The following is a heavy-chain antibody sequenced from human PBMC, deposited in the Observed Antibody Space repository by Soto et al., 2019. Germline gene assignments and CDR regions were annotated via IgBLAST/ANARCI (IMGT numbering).Heavy chain of an antibody. CDR2: ISITDGGST. D-gene: IGHD3-16*01. V-gene: IGHV3-23*01. CDR3: AKDLLRRYYDTSAYYFDY. J-gene: IGHJ4*01. CDR1: VFTFSGYA. Sequence: RSLRLSSLDSVFTFSGYAMSWLRQSPGKGLEWVSSISITDGGSTYYADSVKGRFTISRDNSKNTLYLQMNSLRAEDTAVYYCAKDLLRRYYDTSAYYFDYWGQGALVTVSS.